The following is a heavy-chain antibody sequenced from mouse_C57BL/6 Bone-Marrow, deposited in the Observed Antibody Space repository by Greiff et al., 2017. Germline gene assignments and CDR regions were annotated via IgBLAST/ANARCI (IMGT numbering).Heavy chain of an antibody. V-gene: IGHV1-4*01. CDR3: ARVLWLRYYAMDD. CDR2: INPSSGYT. Sequence: VQLQQSGAELARPGASVKMSCKASGYTFTSYTMHWVKQRPGQGLEWIGYINPSSGYTKYNQKFKDKATLTADKSSSTAYMQLSSLTSEDSAVYYCARVLWLRYYAMDDWGQGTSVTVSS. J-gene: IGHJ4*01. CDR1: GYTFTSYT. D-gene: IGHD2-2*01.